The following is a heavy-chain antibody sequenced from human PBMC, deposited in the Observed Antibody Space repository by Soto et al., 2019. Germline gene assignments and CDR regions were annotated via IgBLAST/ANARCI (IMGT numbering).Heavy chain of an antibody. D-gene: IGHD5-12*01. CDR2: ISGSSSYI. CDR1: GFTFSTYS. Sequence: PGGSLRLSCAASGFTFSTYSMIWVRQAPGKGLEWVSSISGSSSYIYYADSVKGRFTISRDNAKNSLYLQMNSLRAEDTAVYYCAGGRGYSGYGGFEYWGKGNLVTVSS. J-gene: IGHJ4*02. V-gene: IGHV3-21*01. CDR3: AGGRGYSGYGGFEY.